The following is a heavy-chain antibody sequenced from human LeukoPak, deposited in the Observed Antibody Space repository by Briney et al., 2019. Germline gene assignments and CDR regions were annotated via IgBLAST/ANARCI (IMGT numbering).Heavy chain of an antibody. Sequence: PGGSLRLSCKGPRFTFSSYSMNWVRQAPGKGLEWVSSISGTSSYIFYGDSVKGRFTISRDNAKNSLYLQMNSLRAEDMALYYCAKGLDTYPTGRDAFDIWGQGTMVTVSS. CDR1: RFTFSSYS. CDR3: AKGLDTYPTGRDAFDI. CDR2: ISGTSSYI. J-gene: IGHJ3*02. V-gene: IGHV3-21*04. D-gene: IGHD7-27*01.